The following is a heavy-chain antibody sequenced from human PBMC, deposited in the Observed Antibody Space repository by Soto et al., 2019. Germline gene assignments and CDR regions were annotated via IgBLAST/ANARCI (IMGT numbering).Heavy chain of an antibody. CDR3: ARQAIFGVVITTYYFEY. CDR1: GGSFSGYY. CDR2: INHSGST. Sequence: SETLSLTCAVYGGSFSGYYWSWIRQPPGKGLEWIGEINHSGSTNYNPSLKSRVTISVDTSKNQFSLKLSSVTAADTAVYYCARQAIFGVVITTYYFEYWGQGTRVTVSS. D-gene: IGHD3-3*01. J-gene: IGHJ4*02. V-gene: IGHV4-34*01.